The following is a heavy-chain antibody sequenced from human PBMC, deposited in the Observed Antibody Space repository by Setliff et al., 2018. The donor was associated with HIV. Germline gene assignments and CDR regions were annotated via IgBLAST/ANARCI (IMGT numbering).Heavy chain of an antibody. CDR1: GGTFSSYA. J-gene: IGHJ4*02. Sequence: GASVKVSCKASGGTFSSYAISWVRQAPGQGLEWMGGIIPILGIANYAQKFQGRVTITADESTSTAYMELRSLRSDDTAVYYCARRVIVHYYDSSGLDYWGQGTLVTVSS. V-gene: IGHV1-69*10. D-gene: IGHD3-22*01. CDR3: ARRVIVHYYDSSGLDY. CDR2: IIPILGIA.